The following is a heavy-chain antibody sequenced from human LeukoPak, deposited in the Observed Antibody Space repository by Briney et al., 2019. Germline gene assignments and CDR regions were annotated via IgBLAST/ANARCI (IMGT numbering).Heavy chain of an antibody. V-gene: IGHV4-4*07. Sequence: SETLSLTCAVSGYSISSGYYWGWIRQPAGKGLEWIGRIYTSGSTNYNPSLKSRVTMSVDTSKNQFSLKLSSVTAADTAVYYCARDGLRYFDPYYYYYMDVWGKGTTVTVSS. J-gene: IGHJ6*03. D-gene: IGHD3-9*01. CDR3: ARDGLRYFDPYYYYYMDV. CDR2: IYTSGST. CDR1: GYSISSGYY.